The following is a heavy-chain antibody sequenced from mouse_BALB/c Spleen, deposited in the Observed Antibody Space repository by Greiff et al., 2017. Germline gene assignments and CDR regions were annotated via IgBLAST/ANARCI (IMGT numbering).Heavy chain of an antibody. CDR1: GFTFSSYT. CDR3: ARNWYFDV. J-gene: IGHJ1*01. CDR2: ISNGGGST. V-gene: IGHV5-12-2*01. Sequence: EVQVVESGGGLVKPGGSLKLSCAASGFTFSSYTMSWVRQTPEKRLEWVAYISNGGGSTYYPDTVKGRFTISRDNAKNTLYLQMSSLKSEDTAMYYCARNWYFDVWGAGTTVTVSS.